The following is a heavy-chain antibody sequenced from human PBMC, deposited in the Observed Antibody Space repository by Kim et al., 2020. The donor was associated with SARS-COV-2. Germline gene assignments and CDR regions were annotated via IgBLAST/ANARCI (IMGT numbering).Heavy chain of an antibody. Sequence: KCRLTITRDNAKNALYLQMNSLRAEDTAVYYCAREGGDYGDYGRYYGMDVWGQGTTVTVSS. CDR3: AREGGDYGDYGRYYGMDV. J-gene: IGHJ6*02. D-gene: IGHD4-17*01. V-gene: IGHV3-11*06.